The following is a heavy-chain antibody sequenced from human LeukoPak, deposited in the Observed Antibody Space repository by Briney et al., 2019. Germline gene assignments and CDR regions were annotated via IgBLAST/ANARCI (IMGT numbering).Heavy chain of an antibody. CDR3: ARVAVTTWDFDY. CDR1: GFTFSSYW. D-gene: IGHD4-11*01. CDR2: INSDGSST. V-gene: IGHV3-74*01. Sequence: GGSLRLSCAASGFTFSSYWMHWARQAPGKGLVWVSRINSDGSSTSHADSVKGRFTISRDNAKSTLCLQMNSLRDEDTAVYYCARVAVTTWDFDYWGQGTLVTVSS. J-gene: IGHJ4*02.